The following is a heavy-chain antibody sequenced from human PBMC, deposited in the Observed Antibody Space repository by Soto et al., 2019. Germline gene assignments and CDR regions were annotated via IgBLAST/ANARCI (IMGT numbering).Heavy chain of an antibody. D-gene: IGHD2-15*01. J-gene: IGHJ6*02. V-gene: IGHV3-23*01. CDR1: GFTFSSYA. Sequence: PGGSLRLSCATSGFTFSSYAMSWVRQAPGKGLEWVSAISGSGGSTYYADSVKGRSTISRDNSKNTLYLQMNSLRAEDTAVYYCAKDSSGSAYYYGMDVWGQGTTVTVSS. CDR3: AKDSSGSAYYYGMDV. CDR2: ISGSGGST.